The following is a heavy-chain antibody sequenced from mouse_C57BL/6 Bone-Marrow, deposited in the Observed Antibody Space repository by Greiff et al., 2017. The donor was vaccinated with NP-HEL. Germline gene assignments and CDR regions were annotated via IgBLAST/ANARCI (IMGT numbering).Heavy chain of an antibody. J-gene: IGHJ3*01. Sequence: QVQLQQPGAELVKPGASVKMSCKASGYTFTSYWITWVKQRPGQGLEWIGDIYPGSGSTNYNEKFKSKATLTVDTSSSTAYMQLSSLTSEDSAVYYCARSPLYSSGGAWFAYWGQGTLVTVSA. CDR2: IYPGSGST. CDR1: GYTFTSYW. D-gene: IGHD2-12*01. CDR3: ARSPLYSSGGAWFAY. V-gene: IGHV1-55*01.